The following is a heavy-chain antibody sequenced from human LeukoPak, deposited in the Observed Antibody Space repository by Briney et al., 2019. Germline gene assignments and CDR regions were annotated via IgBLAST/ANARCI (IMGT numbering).Heavy chain of an antibody. CDR1: GFTFDDYA. CDR3: AKDSHGYYYGSGSYLDY. J-gene: IGHJ4*02. V-gene: IGHV3-9*01. D-gene: IGHD3-10*01. Sequence: PGGSLRLSCAASGFTFDDYAMHWVRQAPGKGLEWVSGISWNSGSIGYADSVKGRFTISRGNAKNSLYLQMNSLRAEDTALYYCAKDSHGYYYGSGSYLDYWGQGTLVTVSS. CDR2: ISWNSGSI.